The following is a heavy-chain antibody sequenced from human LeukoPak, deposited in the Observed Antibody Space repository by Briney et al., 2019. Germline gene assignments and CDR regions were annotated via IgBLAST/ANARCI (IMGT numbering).Heavy chain of an antibody. CDR2: ISYDGSNK. CDR3: AKESNSSSWYYGKYFQH. D-gene: IGHD6-13*01. J-gene: IGHJ1*01. CDR1: GFTFSSYT. Sequence: PGGSLRLSCAASGFTFSSYTMHWVRQAPGKGLEWVAVISYDGSNKYYADSVKGRFTISRDNSKNTLYLQMNSLRAEDTAVYYCAKESNSSSWYYGKYFQHWGQGTLVTVSS. V-gene: IGHV3-30-3*01.